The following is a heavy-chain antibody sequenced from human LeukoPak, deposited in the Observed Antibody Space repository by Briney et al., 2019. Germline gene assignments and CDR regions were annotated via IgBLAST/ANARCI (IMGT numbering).Heavy chain of an antibody. V-gene: IGHV1-18*01. CDR3: ASPAAVTYDDAFGI. Sequence: ASVKVSRKASGYTLTSYGISWVRQAPGQRLEWLGWISAYNGNTNYAQKLQGRVTMTTDTSTSTAYMELRSLRSDDTAVYYCASPAAVTYDDAFGIWGQGTMVTVSS. D-gene: IGHD6-13*01. CDR1: GYTLTSYG. J-gene: IGHJ3*02. CDR2: ISAYNGNT.